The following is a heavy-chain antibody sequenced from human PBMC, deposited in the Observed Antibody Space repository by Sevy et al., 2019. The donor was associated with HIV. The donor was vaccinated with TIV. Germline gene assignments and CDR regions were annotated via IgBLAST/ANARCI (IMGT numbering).Heavy chain of an antibody. CDR2: INSRSSTI. D-gene: IGHD3-10*01. CDR3: ARGPSFLGVSDAPVDY. J-gene: IGHJ4*02. CDR1: GFTFSTNS. Sequence: GGSLRLSCVASGFTFSTNSMNWVRQAPGKGLEWVSYINSRSSTIHYADSVKGRFTIFRDNAQNSLYLQMNSLRGEDTAGYYCARGPSFLGVSDAPVDYWGQGTLVTVSS. V-gene: IGHV3-48*01.